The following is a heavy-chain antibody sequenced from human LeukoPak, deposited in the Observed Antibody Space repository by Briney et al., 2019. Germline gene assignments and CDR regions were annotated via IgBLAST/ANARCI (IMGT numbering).Heavy chain of an antibody. CDR3: ARDPLGGVIDYFDY. V-gene: IGHV3-21*01. J-gene: IGHJ4*02. D-gene: IGHD3-16*02. CDR2: ISSSSSYI. CDR1: RFTFSSYS. Sequence: GGSLRLSCAASRFTFSSYSMNWVRQAPGKGLEWVSSISSSSSYIYYADSVKGRFTISRDNAKNSLYLQMNSLRAEDTAVYYCARDPLGGVIDYFDYWGQGTLVTVSS.